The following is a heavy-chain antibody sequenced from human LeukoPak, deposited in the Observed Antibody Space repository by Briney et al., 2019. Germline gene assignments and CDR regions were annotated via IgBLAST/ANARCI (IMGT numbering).Heavy chain of an antibody. CDR3: AKGVVVAPDVTPFDY. Sequence: GGSLRLSCAVSGLTFNNYAMSWVRQAPGKGLEWVSGISGRGASKYYADSVKGRFTISRDNSKNTLYLQMNSLRAEDTAVYYCAKGVVVAPDVTPFDYWGQGTLVTVSS. CDR2: ISGRGASK. J-gene: IGHJ4*02. V-gene: IGHV3-23*01. D-gene: IGHD2-2*01. CDR1: GLTFNNYA.